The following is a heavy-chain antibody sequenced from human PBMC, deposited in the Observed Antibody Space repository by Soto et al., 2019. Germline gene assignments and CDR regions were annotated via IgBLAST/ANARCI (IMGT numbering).Heavy chain of an antibody. J-gene: IGHJ4*02. D-gene: IGHD1-26*01. CDR1: GFTFSNHA. CDR2: ISHDGNNK. V-gene: IGHV3-30-3*01. Sequence: QVQVVESGGGVVQPGGSLRLSCAVSGFTFSNHAMHWVRHAPGKGLEWVTFISHDGNNKFYVDSVKDRFTISRDNSKNTLNLQMNSLRDDDTAVYYCVGEVGVRSFNYWGQGTLVTVSS. CDR3: VGEVGVRSFNY.